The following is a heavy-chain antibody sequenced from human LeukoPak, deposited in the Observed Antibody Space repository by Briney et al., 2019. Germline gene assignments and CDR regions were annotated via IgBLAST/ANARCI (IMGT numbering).Heavy chain of an antibody. CDR3: ARRTPQDIVVVPAAREFNWYFDL. V-gene: IGHV4-39*01. CDR1: GGSISSSSYY. D-gene: IGHD2-2*01. CDR2: IYYSGST. Sequence: SETLSLTCTVSGGSISSSSYYWGWIRQPPGKGLEWIGSIYYSGSTYYNPSLKSRVTISVDTSKNQFSLKLSSVTAADTAVYYCARRTPQDIVVVPAAREFNWYFDLWGRGTLVTVSS. J-gene: IGHJ2*01.